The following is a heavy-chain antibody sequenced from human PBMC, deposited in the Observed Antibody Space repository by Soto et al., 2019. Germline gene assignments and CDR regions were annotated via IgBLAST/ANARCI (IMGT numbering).Heavy chain of an antibody. CDR2: IIPTFGTL. D-gene: IGHD1-26*01. Sequence: ASVKVSCKSSGCTLSRYSMSWVRQDPGQGLEWMGGIIPTFGTLNYAQKSQGRVAITADKSTSTVNMEPSSLRSDDTAVYYCARSEMSTSAVGDHFYYSLDVWGQGTPVTVSS. J-gene: IGHJ6*02. V-gene: IGHV1-69*06. CDR1: GCTLSRYS. CDR3: ARSEMSTSAVGDHFYYSLDV.